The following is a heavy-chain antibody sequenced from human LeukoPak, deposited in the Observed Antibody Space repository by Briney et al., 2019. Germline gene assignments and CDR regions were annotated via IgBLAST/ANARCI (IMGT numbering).Heavy chain of an antibody. D-gene: IGHD2-15*01. Sequence: GGSLRLSCAASGFTFSSYAMSWVRQAPGKGLEWVSAISGSGGSTYYADSVKGRFTISRDNSKNTLYLQMNSLRAEDTAVYYCAKDSQYCSGGSCYSTRFDPWGQGTLVTVSS. CDR2: ISGSGGST. CDR1: GFTFSSYA. V-gene: IGHV3-23*01. CDR3: AKDSQYCSGGSCYSTRFDP. J-gene: IGHJ5*02.